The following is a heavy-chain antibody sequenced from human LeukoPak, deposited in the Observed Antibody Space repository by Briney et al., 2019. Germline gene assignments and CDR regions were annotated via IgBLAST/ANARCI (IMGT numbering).Heavy chain of an antibody. D-gene: IGHD5-18*01. CDR2: ISYDGSNK. V-gene: IGHV3-30*04. CDR3: ARDRIPGYSFDY. CDR1: GFTFSSYA. Sequence: GGSLRLSCAASGFTFSSYAMHWVRQAPGKGLEWVAVISYDGSNKYYADPVKGRFTISRDNSKNTLYLQMNSLRAEDTAVYYCARDRIPGYSFDYWGQGTLVTVSS. J-gene: IGHJ4*02.